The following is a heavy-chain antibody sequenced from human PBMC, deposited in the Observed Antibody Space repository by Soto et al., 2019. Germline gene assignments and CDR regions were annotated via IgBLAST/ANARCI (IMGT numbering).Heavy chain of an antibody. D-gene: IGHD2-15*01. CDR3: ARGGYCSGGRCYAYFDY. J-gene: IGHJ4*02. Sequence: QLQLQESGPGLVKPSETLSLTCTVSGGSISSSSYYWGWIRQPPGKGLEWIGSIYYSGSTYYNPSLKSRVPISVDTSKNQFSLKLSSVTAADTAVYYCARGGYCSGGRCYAYFDYWGQGTLVTVSS. CDR1: GGSISSSSYY. CDR2: IYYSGST. V-gene: IGHV4-39*01.